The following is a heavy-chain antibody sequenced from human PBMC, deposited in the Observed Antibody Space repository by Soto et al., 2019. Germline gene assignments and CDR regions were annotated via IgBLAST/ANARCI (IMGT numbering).Heavy chain of an antibody. Sequence: GAXVKLSCKASGYTFTSYGSSWVLQAPGQGLEWMGGISAYNGNTNYAQKLQGRVTLTTATSTSTAYMELRSLRSDDTAVYYCATPGSYRGDESDYWVQGTPVTVSS. V-gene: IGHV1-18*01. J-gene: IGHJ4*02. CDR3: ATPGSYRGDESDY. CDR2: ISAYNGNT. CDR1: GYTFTSYG. D-gene: IGHD3-16*02.